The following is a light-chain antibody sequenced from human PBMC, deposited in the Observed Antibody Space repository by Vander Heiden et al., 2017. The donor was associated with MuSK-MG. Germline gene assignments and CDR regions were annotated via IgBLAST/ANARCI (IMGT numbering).Light chain of an antibody. Sequence: EIVLTQSPATLSLSPGERATLSCRASQSVATYLGWYQQRPGQPPRLLIYEASNRATGIPARFSGSGSGTDFTLTISGLEPEDFAIYYCQQRSRWPLTFGQGTKVDIK. CDR3: QQRSRWPLT. J-gene: IGKJ1*01. CDR2: EAS. CDR1: QSVATY. V-gene: IGKV3-11*01.